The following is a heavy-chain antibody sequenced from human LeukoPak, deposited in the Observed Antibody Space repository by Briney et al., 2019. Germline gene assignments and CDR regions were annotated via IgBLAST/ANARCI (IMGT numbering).Heavy chain of an antibody. CDR2: TFYRSKLYS. CDR1: GDSVSSNSAS. CDR3: AGHHPRNTVDF. V-gene: IGHV6-1*01. Sequence: SQTLSLTCVISGDSVSSNSASWNWIRQSPSRGLEWLGRTFYRSKLYSEFAGSVRGRITINADTSKNQFSLKLSSVTAADTAVYYCAGHHPRNTVDFWGQGTLVTVSS. D-gene: IGHD2/OR15-2a*01. J-gene: IGHJ4*02.